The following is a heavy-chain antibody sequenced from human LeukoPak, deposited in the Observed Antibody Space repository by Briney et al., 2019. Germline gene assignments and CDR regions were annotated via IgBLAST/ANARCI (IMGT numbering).Heavy chain of an antibody. CDR3: ARARGSGSDFDY. CDR1: GGTFSSYA. Sequence: ASVKVSCKASGGTFSSYAISWVRQAPGQGLEWMGGIIPIFGTANYAQKFQGRVTITADKSTGTAYMELSSLRSEDTAVYYCARARGSGSDFDYWGQGTLVTVSS. CDR2: IIPIFGTA. D-gene: IGHD3-22*01. V-gene: IGHV1-69*06. J-gene: IGHJ4*02.